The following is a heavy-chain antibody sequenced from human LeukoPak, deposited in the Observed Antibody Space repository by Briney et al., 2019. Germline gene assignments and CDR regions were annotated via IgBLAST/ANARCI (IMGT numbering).Heavy chain of an antibody. J-gene: IGHJ4*02. D-gene: IGHD3-22*01. CDR1: GYTFTSYA. V-gene: IGHV1-18*01. CDR2: ISAYNGNT. Sequence: ASVKVSCKASGYTFTSYAMNWVRQAPGQGLEWMGWISAYNGNTNYAQKLQGRVTMTTDTSTSTAYMELRSLRSDDTAVYYCARQNYYDSSGYSPTGIDYWGQGTLVTVSS. CDR3: ARQNYYDSSGYSPTGIDY.